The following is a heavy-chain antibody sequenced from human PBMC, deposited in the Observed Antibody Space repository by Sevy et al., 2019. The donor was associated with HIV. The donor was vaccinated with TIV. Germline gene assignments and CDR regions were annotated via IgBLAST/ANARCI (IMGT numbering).Heavy chain of an antibody. V-gene: IGHV3-73*01. CDR1: GFTFSGSA. Sequence: GGSLRLSCAASGFTFSGSAMHWVRQASGKGLEWVGRIRSKANSYATAYAASVKGRFTFSRDDSKNTAYLQMNSLKTEDTAVYYCTIGYCSGGSCPPGYYYYYMDVWGKGTRSPSP. J-gene: IGHJ6*03. D-gene: IGHD2-15*01. CDR2: IRSKANSYAT. CDR3: TIGYCSGGSCPPGYYYYYMDV.